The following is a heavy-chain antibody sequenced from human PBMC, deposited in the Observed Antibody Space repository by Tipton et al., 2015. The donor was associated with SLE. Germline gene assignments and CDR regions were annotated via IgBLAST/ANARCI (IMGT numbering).Heavy chain of an antibody. Sequence: VQLVQSGAEVKKPGASVKVSCKASGYTFTSYWISWVRQMPGKGLEWMGRIDPSDSYTNYSPSFQGHVTISADKSISTAYLQWSSLKASDTAMYYCARLGYDWRYYYYMDIWGKGTTVTVSS. CDR2: IDPSDSYT. J-gene: IGHJ6*03. CDR1: GYTFTSYW. CDR3: ARLGYDWRYYYYMDI. V-gene: IGHV5-10-1*01. D-gene: IGHD5-12*01.